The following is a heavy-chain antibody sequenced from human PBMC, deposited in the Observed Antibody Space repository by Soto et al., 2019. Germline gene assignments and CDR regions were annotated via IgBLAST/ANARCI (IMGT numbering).Heavy chain of an antibody. CDR3: ARDLYYGSGDKNWFDP. J-gene: IGHJ5*02. D-gene: IGHD3-10*01. Sequence: ASVKVSCKASGYTFTSYYMHWVRQAPGQGLEWMGIINPSGGSTSYAQKFQGRDTMTRDTSTSTVYMELSSLRSEDTAVYYCARDLYYGSGDKNWFDPWGQGTLVTVSS. CDR1: GYTFTSYY. V-gene: IGHV1-46*01. CDR2: INPSGGST.